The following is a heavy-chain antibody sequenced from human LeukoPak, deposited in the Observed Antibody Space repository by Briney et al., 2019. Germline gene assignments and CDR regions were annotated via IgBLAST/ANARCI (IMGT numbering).Heavy chain of an antibody. D-gene: IGHD1-1*01. CDR2: ISSSSSYI. V-gene: IGHV3-21*01. CDR3: ARSPGTTLTGDY. Sequence: GGSLRLSCAASGFTFSSYSMNWVRQAPGKGLEWVSSISSSSSYIYYADSVKGRFTISRDNAKNSLYLQMNSLRAEDTAVYYCARSPGTTLTGDYWGQGTLVTVSS. CDR1: GFTFSSYS. J-gene: IGHJ4*02.